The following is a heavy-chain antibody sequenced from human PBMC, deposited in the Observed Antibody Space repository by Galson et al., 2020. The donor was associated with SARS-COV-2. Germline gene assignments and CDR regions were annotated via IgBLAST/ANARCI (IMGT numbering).Heavy chain of an antibody. V-gene: IGHV3-30*03. D-gene: IGHD3-10*01. Sequence: GESLKISCAASGFTVSSNYMSWVRQAPGKGLEWVAVISYDGSNKYYADSVKGRFTISRDNSKNTLYLQMNSLRAEDTAVYYCASSLLWFGEPLSDWGQGTLVTVSS. CDR1: GFTVSSNY. CDR3: ASSLLWFGEPLSD. CDR2: ISYDGSNK. J-gene: IGHJ4*02.